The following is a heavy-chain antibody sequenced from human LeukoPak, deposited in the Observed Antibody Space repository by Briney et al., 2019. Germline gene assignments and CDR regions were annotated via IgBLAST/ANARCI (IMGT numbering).Heavy chain of an antibody. D-gene: IGHD6-6*01. CDR1: GYTFTSYA. V-gene: IGHV1-3*01. Sequence: ASVKVSCKASGYTFTSYAMHWVRQAPGQRLEWMGWINAGNGNTKYSQKFQGRVTITRDTSASTAYMELSSLRSDDTAVYYCARDSNSSSSDPDYWGQGTLVTVSS. CDR2: INAGNGNT. CDR3: ARDSNSSSSDPDY. J-gene: IGHJ4*02.